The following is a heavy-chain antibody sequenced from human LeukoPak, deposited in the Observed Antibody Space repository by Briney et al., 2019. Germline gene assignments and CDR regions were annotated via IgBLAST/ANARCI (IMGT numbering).Heavy chain of an antibody. CDR1: GFTFSSYA. V-gene: IGHV3-23*01. Sequence: PGGSLRLSCAASGFTFSSYAMSWVRQAPGKGLECVSAISGSGGSTYYADSVKGRFTISRDNSKNTLYLQMNSLRAEDTAVYYCASGKTYSSGWYFGNYWGQGTLVTVSS. J-gene: IGHJ4*02. CDR2: ISGSGGST. D-gene: IGHD6-19*01. CDR3: ASGKTYSSGWYFGNY.